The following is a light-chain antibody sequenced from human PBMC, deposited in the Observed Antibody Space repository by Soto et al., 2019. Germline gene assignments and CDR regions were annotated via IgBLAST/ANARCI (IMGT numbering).Light chain of an antibody. CDR3: QQYGSFLT. CDR1: QRVSSRD. V-gene: IGKV3-20*01. Sequence: EIVLTQSPGTLPFSPRERATPSRRAKQRVSSRDLAWYQQKPGQAPRLRIYGASSRATGIPDRFSGSGSGSDFTLTISRLEPEDFGVYFCQQYGSFLTFGGGTKVEIK. CDR2: GAS. J-gene: IGKJ4*01.